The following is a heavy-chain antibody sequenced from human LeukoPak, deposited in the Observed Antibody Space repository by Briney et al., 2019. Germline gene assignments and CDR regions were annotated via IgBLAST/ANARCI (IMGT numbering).Heavy chain of an antibody. CDR1: GYSFTSYW. V-gene: IGHV5-51*01. CDR3: ARVDYYDSSGYYYGHYTMDV. CDR2: IYPGDSDT. D-gene: IGHD3-22*01. Sequence: GESLKISCKGSGYSFTSYWIGWVRQIPGKGLEWMGIIYPGDSDTRYSPSFQGQVTISADKSISTAYLQWSSLKASDTAMYYCARVDYYDSSGYYYGHYTMDVWGQGTTVTVSS. J-gene: IGHJ6*02.